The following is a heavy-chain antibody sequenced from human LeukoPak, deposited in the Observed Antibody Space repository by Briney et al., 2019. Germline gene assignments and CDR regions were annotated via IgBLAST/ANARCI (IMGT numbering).Heavy chain of an antibody. D-gene: IGHD3-10*01. CDR1: GGSFSGYY. V-gene: IGHV4-34*01. CDR3: ARRKRLWFGETPLDY. Sequence: PSETLSRTCAVYGGSFSGYYWSWIRQPPGKGLEWIGEINHSGSTNYNPSLKSRVTISVDTSKNQFSLKLSSVTAADTAVYYCARRKRLWFGETPLDYWGQGTLVTVSS. CDR2: INHSGST. J-gene: IGHJ4*02.